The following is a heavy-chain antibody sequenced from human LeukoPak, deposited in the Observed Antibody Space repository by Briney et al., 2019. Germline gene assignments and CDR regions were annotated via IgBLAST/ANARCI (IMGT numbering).Heavy chain of an antibody. D-gene: IGHD1-26*01. CDR1: GGSISSSSYY. Sequence: SETLSLTCTVSGGSISSSSYYWGWIRQPPGKGLEWIGSIYYTGSTYYNPSLKSRVTISVDTSKNQFSLKLSSVTAADTAVHYCATTTIRLGYWGQGTLVTVSS. CDR2: IYYTGST. V-gene: IGHV4-39*07. CDR3: ATTTIRLGY. J-gene: IGHJ4*02.